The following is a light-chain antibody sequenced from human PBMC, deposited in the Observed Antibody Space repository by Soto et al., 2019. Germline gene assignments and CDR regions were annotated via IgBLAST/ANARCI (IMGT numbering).Light chain of an antibody. Sequence: ESMLTQSPGTLSLSPGERSTLSCRASRSVSSRYITWYQQKPGQAPRLLIYGSSISATGIPDSFSVSGSGTDFTLTISSLEPEAFAVYYCQQFGDSPTAFPFGKGTKLEI. CDR1: RSVSSRY. V-gene: IGKV3-20*01. CDR2: GSS. J-gene: IGKJ2*01. CDR3: QQFGDSPTAFP.